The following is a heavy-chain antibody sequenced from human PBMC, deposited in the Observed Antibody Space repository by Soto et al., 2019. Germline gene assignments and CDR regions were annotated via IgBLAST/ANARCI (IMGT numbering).Heavy chain of an antibody. CDR1: GFTFSSYG. CDR2: ISYDGSNK. J-gene: IGHJ4*02. D-gene: IGHD6-13*01. V-gene: IGHV3-30*18. CDR3: AKDLSSWYPGEDFDY. Sequence: GGSLRLSCAASGFTFSSYGMHWVRQAPGKGLEWVAVISYDGSNKYYADSVKGRFTISRDNSKNTLYLQMNSLRAEDTAVYYCAKDLSSWYPGEDFDYWGQGTLVTVS.